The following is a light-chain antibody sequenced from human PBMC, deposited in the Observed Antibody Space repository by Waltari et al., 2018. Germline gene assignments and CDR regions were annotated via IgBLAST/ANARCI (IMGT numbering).Light chain of an antibody. V-gene: IGKV1-12*01. CDR2: DAS. CDR1: QGISSR. CDR3: QQVDSFPRT. J-gene: IGKJ1*01. Sequence: DIQMTQSPSSVSASVADSVTLTCRASQGISSRLAWYQQKPGKAPKLLIYDASSLHRGVPSRFSGSGSGTEFTLTISSLQPEDFATYYCQQVDSFPRTFGQGTKVEVK.